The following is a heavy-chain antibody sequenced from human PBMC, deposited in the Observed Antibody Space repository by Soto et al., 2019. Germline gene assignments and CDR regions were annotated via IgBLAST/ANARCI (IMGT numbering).Heavy chain of an antibody. CDR2: IKSNADDGTT. V-gene: IGHV3-15*07. D-gene: IGHD2-15*01. J-gene: IGHJ4*02. CDR3: TTTPAGYCRWATCYSYFDS. Sequence: EVQLVESGGGLVKPGESLRLSCAASGFAFSNAWLNWVRQAPGKELEWVGRIKSNADDGTTDYAAPVKGRFTISRDDSQNTLYLHMNSPKTEDTAVYYCTTTPAGYCRWATCYSYFDSWGQGPLVSFSS. CDR1: GFAFSNAW.